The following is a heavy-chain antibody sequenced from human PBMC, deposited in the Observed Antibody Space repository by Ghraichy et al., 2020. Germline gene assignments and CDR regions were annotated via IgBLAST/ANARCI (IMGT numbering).Heavy chain of an antibody. CDR2: IIPIFGTA. Sequence: SVKVSCKASGGTFSSYAISWVRQAPGQGLEWMGGIIPIFGTANYAQKFQGRVTITADESTSTAYMELSSLRSEDTAVYYCARDRDYYGSGSYFSPEWGYYYYGMDVWGQGTTVTVSS. CDR1: GGTFSSYA. CDR3: ARDRDYYGSGSYFSPEWGYYYYGMDV. D-gene: IGHD3-10*01. V-gene: IGHV1-69*13. J-gene: IGHJ6*02.